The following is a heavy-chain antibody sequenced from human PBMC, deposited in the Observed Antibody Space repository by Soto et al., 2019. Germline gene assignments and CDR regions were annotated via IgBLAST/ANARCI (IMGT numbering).Heavy chain of an antibody. CDR1: GFSLSTSGMC. V-gene: IGHV2-70*01. Sequence: SGPTLVNPTQTLTLTCTFSGFSLSTSGMCVSWIRQPPGKALEWLALIDWDDDKYYSTSLKTRLTISKDTSKNQVVLTMTNMDPVDTATYYCARGTVVAATSFWFDPWGKGTLVTVSS. D-gene: IGHD2-15*01. J-gene: IGHJ5*02. CDR3: ARGTVVAATSFWFDP. CDR2: IDWDDDK.